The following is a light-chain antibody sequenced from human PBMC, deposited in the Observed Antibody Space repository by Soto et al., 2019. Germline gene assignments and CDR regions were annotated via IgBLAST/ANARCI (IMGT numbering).Light chain of an antibody. V-gene: IGKV1-39*01. CDR3: QQSHTPPLT. CDR1: QSISRY. Sequence: DIQMTQSPSPLSASVGDRATVTCRASQSISRYLNWYQQKPGNAPKLLIYAASNLQSGVPSRFSGSGSGTDFTLTISSLHPEDFATYFCQQSHTPPLTFGGGTKVDIK. J-gene: IGKJ4*01. CDR2: AAS.